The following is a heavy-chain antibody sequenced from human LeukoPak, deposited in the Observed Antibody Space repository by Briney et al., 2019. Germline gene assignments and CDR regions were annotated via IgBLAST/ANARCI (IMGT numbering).Heavy chain of an antibody. V-gene: IGHV1-24*01. CDR2: FDPEDGET. J-gene: IGHJ4*02. Sequence: ASVKVSCKVSGYTLTELSMHWVRQAPGKGLEWMGGFDPEDGETIYAQKFQGRVTMTEDTSTDTAYMELSSLRSEDTAVYYCATGIAVAGPVDLDYWGQGTLVTVSS. CDR1: GYTLTELS. CDR3: ATGIAVAGPVDLDY. D-gene: IGHD6-19*01.